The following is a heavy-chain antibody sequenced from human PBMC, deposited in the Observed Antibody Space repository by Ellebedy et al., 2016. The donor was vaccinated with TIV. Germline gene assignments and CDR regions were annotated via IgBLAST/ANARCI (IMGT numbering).Heavy chain of an antibody. V-gene: IGHV1-69*13. CDR1: GGTFSSYA. CDR2: IIPIFGTA. J-gene: IGHJ4*02. CDR3: ARGKGSYGLFDY. D-gene: IGHD5-18*01. Sequence: AASVKVSCKASGGTFSSYAISWVRQAPGQGLEWMGGIIPIFGTANYAQKFQGRVTITADESTSTAYMELSSLRSEDTAVYYCARGKGSYGLFDYWGQGTLVTVSS.